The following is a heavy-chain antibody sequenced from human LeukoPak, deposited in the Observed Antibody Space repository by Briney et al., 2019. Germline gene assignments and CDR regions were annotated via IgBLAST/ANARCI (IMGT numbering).Heavy chain of an antibody. J-gene: IGHJ4*02. CDR2: ISGSGSNT. CDR1: GFTFSSYG. D-gene: IGHD6-19*01. Sequence: GGSLRLSCAASGFTFSSYGMTWVRQAPGKGLEWVSGISGSGSNTYYADSVKGRFTISRDNSKNTLYLQMNSLRAEDTAVYYCARGMWQWLVGIDYWGQGTLVTVSS. CDR3: ARGMWQWLVGIDY. V-gene: IGHV3-23*01.